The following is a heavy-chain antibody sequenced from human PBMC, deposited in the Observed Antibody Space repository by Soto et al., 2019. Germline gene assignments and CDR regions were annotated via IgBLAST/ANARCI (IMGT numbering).Heavy chain of an antibody. CDR3: ATTMIVVLITPEY. Sequence: GGSLRLSCASSVITFSSYAMSCVRHAPGKGLEWVSGISGSGGSTYYADSVKGRFTISRDNSKNTLYLQMNSLRAEDTAIYYCATTMIVVLITPEYLGQATVNIVSS. CDR2: ISGSGGST. V-gene: IGHV3-23*01. D-gene: IGHD3-22*01. J-gene: IGHJ4*02. CDR1: VITFSSYA.